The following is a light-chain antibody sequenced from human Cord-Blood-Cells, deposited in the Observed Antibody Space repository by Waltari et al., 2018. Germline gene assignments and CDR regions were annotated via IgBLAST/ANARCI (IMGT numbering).Light chain of an antibody. CDR3: SSYTSSSTWV. J-gene: IGLJ3*02. CDR2: DVS. V-gene: IGLV2-14*01. Sequence: QSALTQPASVSGSPGQSITISCPGTSSDVGGYNYVSWYQQHPGKAPKLMIYDVSNRPSGFSNRFSGAKSGKTASLTISGLQAEEEADYYCSSYTSSSTWVFGGGTKLTVL. CDR1: SSDVGGYNY.